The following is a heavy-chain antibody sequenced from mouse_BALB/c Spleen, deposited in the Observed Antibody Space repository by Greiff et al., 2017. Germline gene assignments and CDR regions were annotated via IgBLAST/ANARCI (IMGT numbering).Heavy chain of an antibody. CDR2: INPNNGGT. J-gene: IGHJ4*01. CDR1: GYTFTEYT. D-gene: IGHD1-1*01. Sequence: EVQLQESGPELVKPGASVKISCKTSGYTFTEYTMHWVKQSHGKSLEWIGGINPNNGGTSYNQKFKGKATLTVDKSSSTAYMELRSLTSEDSAVYYCARSRYYGSSPYAMDYWGQGTSVTVSS. V-gene: IGHV1-18*01. CDR3: ARSRYYGSSPYAMDY.